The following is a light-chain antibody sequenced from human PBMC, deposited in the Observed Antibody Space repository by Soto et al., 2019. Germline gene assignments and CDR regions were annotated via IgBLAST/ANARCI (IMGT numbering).Light chain of an antibody. Sequence: QSALTQPASVSGSPGQSSTIPCTGTSSDVGGYNYVSWYQQHPGKAPKLMIYDVSNRPSGVSNRFSGSKSGNTASLTISGLQAEDEADYYCSSNTSSSTLYVFGTGTKSPS. CDR2: DVS. V-gene: IGLV2-14*01. CDR1: SSDVGGYNY. CDR3: SSNTSSSTLYV. J-gene: IGLJ1*01.